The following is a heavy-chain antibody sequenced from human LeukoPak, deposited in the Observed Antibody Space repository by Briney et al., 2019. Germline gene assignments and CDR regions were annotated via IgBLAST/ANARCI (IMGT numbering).Heavy chain of an antibody. CDR3: ARAAAGTWPDY. Sequence: ASVKVSCKASGYTFTGYYMHWVRQAPGQGLEWMGWINPNSGGTNYAQKFQGWVTMTRDTSISIAYMELSRLRSDDTAVYYCARAAAGTWPDYWGQGTLVTVSS. CDR1: GYTFTGYY. D-gene: IGHD6-13*01. CDR2: INPNSGGT. J-gene: IGHJ4*02. V-gene: IGHV1-2*04.